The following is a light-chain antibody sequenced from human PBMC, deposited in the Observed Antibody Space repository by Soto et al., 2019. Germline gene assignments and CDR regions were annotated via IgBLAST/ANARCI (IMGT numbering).Light chain of an antibody. CDR2: GAS. Sequence: EIVMTQSPATLSVSPGEGATLSCRASQSINSDVAWYQQKPGQAPRLLIYGASSRATGIPDRFSGTGSETDFTLTISRLEPEDFAVYYCQQYDNSPITFGQGTRLEIK. CDR3: QQYDNSPIT. V-gene: IGKV3-20*01. CDR1: QSINSD. J-gene: IGKJ5*01.